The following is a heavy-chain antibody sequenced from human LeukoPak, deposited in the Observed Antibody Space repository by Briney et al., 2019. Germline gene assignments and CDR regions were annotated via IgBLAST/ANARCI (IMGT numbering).Heavy chain of an antibody. CDR3: AREGGDLRWKNRFDF. CDR2: IKGNGDTT. J-gene: IGHJ4*02. D-gene: IGHD4-23*01. V-gene: IGHV3-43*02. Sequence: GGSLRLSCAASGFTFHNYAMHWVRQAPGKGLEWVSLIKGNGDTTYTDSVKGRLTISRDNSKKTLYLQMNSLRAEDTAVYYCAREGGDLRWKNRFDFWGQGTLVTVSS. CDR1: GFTFHNYA.